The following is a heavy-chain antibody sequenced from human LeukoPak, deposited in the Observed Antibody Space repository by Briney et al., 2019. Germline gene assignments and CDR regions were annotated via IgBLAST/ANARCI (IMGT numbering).Heavy chain of an antibody. V-gene: IGHV3-66*01. CDR2: IYSGGST. D-gene: IGHD3-3*02. Sequence: GGSLRLSCAASGFTLSSYAMSWVRQPPGKGLEWVSLIYSGGSTYYADSVKGRFTISRDNSNNTVYLQMNSLRAEDTAVYYCARAPSNAHFDYWGQGTLVTVSS. J-gene: IGHJ4*02. CDR3: ARAPSNAHFDY. CDR1: GFTLSSYA.